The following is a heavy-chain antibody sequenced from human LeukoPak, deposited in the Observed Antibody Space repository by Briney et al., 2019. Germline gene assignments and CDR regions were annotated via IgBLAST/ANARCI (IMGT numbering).Heavy chain of an antibody. V-gene: IGHV1-69*13. CDR1: GGTFSSYA. D-gene: IGHD2-2*01. Sequence: GASVKVSCKASGGTFSSYAISWVRQAPGQGLEWMGGTIPIFGTANYAQKFQGRVTITADESTSTAYMELSSLRSEDTAVYYCARGYCSSTSCYDYYYMDVWGKGTTVTVSS. CDR2: TIPIFGTA. CDR3: ARGYCSSTSCYDYYYMDV. J-gene: IGHJ6*03.